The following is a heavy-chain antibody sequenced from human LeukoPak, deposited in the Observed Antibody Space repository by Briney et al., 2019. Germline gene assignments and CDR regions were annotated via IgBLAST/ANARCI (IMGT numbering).Heavy chain of an antibody. V-gene: IGHV1-2*02. CDR1: GYTFTGYY. CDR3: ARYCSSTSCYNN. CDR2: INPNSGGT. Sequence: ASVKVSCKASGYTFTGYYMHWVRQAPGQGLEWTGWINPNSGGTNYAQKFQGRVTMTRDTSISTAYMELSRLRSDDTAVYYCARYCSSTSCYNNWGQGTLVTVSS. J-gene: IGHJ4*02. D-gene: IGHD2-2*02.